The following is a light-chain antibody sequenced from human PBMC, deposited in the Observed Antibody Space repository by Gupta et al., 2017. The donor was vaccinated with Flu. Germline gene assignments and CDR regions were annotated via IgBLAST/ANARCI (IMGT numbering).Light chain of an antibody. J-gene: IGKJ3*01. CDR2: GAS. V-gene: IGKV3-15*01. CDR1: QSVSRY. CDR3: QQYNNWPFT. Sequence: ELVMTQSPATLSVSPGERATLPCRASQSVSRYLAWYQQKPGQAPRLLIYGASTRATGIPARFSGSGSGTEFTLTISSLQSEDFAVYYCQQYNNWPFTFGPGTKVDIK.